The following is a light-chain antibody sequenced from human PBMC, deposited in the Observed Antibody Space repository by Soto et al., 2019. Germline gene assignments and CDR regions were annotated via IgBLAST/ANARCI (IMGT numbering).Light chain of an antibody. J-gene: IGKJ2*01. V-gene: IGKV3-15*01. CDR2: GVS. Sequence: EIVLTQSPGTLSVSPGERATLSCRASQSISRDLAWYQQKPGRAPRLLIYGVSTRATGIPARFSGSGSETEFTLTISSLQSEDFAVYSCQQYYTWPPYTFGQGTKLEIK. CDR1: QSISRD. CDR3: QQYYTWPPYT.